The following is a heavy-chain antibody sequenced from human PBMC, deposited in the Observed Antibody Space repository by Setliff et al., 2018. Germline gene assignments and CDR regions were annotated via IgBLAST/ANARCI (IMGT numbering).Heavy chain of an antibody. J-gene: IGHJ4*02. CDR1: GDSMSSYY. CDR3: ARDRVPDNKWDFDY. D-gene: IGHD2-8*01. V-gene: IGHV4-59*01. CDR2: IQKRGSTTT. Sequence: SETLSLTCNVSGDSMSSYYWSWIRQVPGKGLEWLGYIQKRGSTTTKYNPSLGSRISMSLDTSKNQFSLQLSSVSDGDTAVYYCARDRVPDNKWDFDYWGQGILVTVSS.